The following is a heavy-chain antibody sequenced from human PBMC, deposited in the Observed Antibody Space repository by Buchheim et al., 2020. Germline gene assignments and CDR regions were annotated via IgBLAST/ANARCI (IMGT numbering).Heavy chain of an antibody. D-gene: IGHD2-21*02. V-gene: IGHV1-46*01. J-gene: IGHJ4*02. Sequence: QVQLVQSGAEVKKPGASVKVSCKASGYTFTSYYMHWVRQAPGQGLEWMAIINPSGSRTTYAQKLQGRVTMTRDTSTNTVYMELSSLRSEDTAVYYCAREVVTGQSLDSWGQGTL. CDR3: AREVVTGQSLDS. CDR1: GYTFTSYY. CDR2: INPSGSRT.